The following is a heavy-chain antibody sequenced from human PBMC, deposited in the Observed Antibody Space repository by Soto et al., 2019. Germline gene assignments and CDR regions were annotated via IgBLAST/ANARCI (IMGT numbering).Heavy chain of an antibody. J-gene: IGHJ6*02. CDR2: TYYRSKWYN. V-gene: IGHV6-1*01. Sequence: SQTLSLTCAISGDSVSSNSAAWNWIRQSPSRGLEWLGRTYYRSKWYNDYAVSVKSRITINPDTSKNQFSLQLNSVTPEDTAVYYCARGNSSGYYLGEYYYGMDVWGQGTTVTISS. CDR3: ARGNSSGYYLGEYYYGMDV. CDR1: GDSVSSNSAA. D-gene: IGHD3-22*01.